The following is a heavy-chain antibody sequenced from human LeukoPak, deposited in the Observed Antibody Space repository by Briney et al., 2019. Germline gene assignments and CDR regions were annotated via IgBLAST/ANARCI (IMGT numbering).Heavy chain of an antibody. CDR2: INPNSGGT. CDR1: GYTFTGYY. Sequence: ASVKASCKASGYTFTGYYMHWVRQAPGQGLEWMGWINPNSGGTNYAQKFQGRVTMTKDTSISTAYMELSRLRSDDTAVYYCARSSKPGIAAADWLDPWGQGTLVTVSS. D-gene: IGHD6-13*01. CDR3: ARSSKPGIAAADWLDP. J-gene: IGHJ5*02. V-gene: IGHV1-2*02.